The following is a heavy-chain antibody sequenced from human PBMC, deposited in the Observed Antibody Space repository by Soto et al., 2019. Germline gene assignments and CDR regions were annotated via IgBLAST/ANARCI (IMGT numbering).Heavy chain of an antibody. D-gene: IGHD2-15*01. Sequence: SVKVSCKASGGTFSSYAISWVRQAPGQGLEWMGGIIPIFGTANYAQKFQGRVTITADESTSTAYMELSSLRSEDTAVYYCERRYRGYCSGGSCYQENYYYGMDVWGQGTTVTVSS. CDR2: IIPIFGTA. J-gene: IGHJ6*02. CDR1: GGTFSSYA. CDR3: ERRYRGYCSGGSCYQENYYYGMDV. V-gene: IGHV1-69*13.